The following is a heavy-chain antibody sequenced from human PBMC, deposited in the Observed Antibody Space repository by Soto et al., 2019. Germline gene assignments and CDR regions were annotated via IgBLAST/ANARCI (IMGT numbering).Heavy chain of an antibody. CDR2: IIPILGIA. CDR1: GGTFSSYT. V-gene: IGHV1-69*02. D-gene: IGHD4-17*01. J-gene: IGHJ5*02. Sequence: QVQLVQSGAEVKKPGSSVKVSCKASGGTFSSYTISWVRQAPGQGLEWMGRIIPILGIANYAQKFQGRVTITADKSTSTAYMELSSLRSEDTAVYYCARVTTVVNEGWFDPWGQGTLVTVSA. CDR3: ARVTTVVNEGWFDP.